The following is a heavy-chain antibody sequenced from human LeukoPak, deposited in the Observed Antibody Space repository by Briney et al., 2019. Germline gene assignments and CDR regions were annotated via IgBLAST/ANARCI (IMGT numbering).Heavy chain of an antibody. Sequence: PSETLSLTCTVSGDSISNYYWSWIRKPPAKGLGWIGYIHYSGSNNYDTSLKSRVTISVDTSKSQFSLKVTSVTAADTAVYYCARGNGWHLYWGQGTLVTVSS. D-gene: IGHD6-19*01. J-gene: IGHJ4*02. CDR1: GDSISNYY. V-gene: IGHV4-59*01. CDR2: IHYSGSN. CDR3: ARGNGWHLY.